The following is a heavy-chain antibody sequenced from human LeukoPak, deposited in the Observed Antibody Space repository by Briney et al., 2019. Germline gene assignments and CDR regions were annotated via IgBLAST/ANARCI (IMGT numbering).Heavy chain of an antibody. CDR3: AREGYCSGGSCYSNY. Sequence: GRSLRLSCVASGITFSNYAMHWVRQAPGKGLEWVAVISYDGNNQYYADSVKGRFTVSRDNSENTLYLQMNSLRAEDTAVYYCAREGYCSGGSCYSNYWGQGTLVTVSS. D-gene: IGHD2-15*01. CDR1: GITFSNYA. J-gene: IGHJ4*02. CDR2: ISYDGNNQ. V-gene: IGHV3-30-3*01.